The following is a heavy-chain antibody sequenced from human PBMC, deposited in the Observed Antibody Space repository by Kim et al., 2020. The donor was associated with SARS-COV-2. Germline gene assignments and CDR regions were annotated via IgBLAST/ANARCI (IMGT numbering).Heavy chain of an antibody. J-gene: IGHJ4*02. Sequence: NGNTNYAQKLQGRVTMTTDTSTSTVYMGLRSLRSDDSAVYYCARGRQNDYWGQGTLVIVSS. CDR2: NGNT. CDR3: ARGRQNDY. D-gene: IGHD6-6*01. V-gene: IGHV1-18*01.